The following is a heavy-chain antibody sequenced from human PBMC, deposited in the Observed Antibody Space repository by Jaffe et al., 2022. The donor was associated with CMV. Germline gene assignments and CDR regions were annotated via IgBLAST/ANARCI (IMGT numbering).Heavy chain of an antibody. D-gene: IGHD2-8*01. CDR1: GFIFSSYG. Sequence: QVQLVESGGGVVQPGRSLRLSCTASGFIFSSYGMHWVRQAPGKGLEWVATISHDGGNKYYAESVKGPFTISRDNSKNTLHLQMNSLRVEDTAVYYCAKDQGYCSNGVCYLVYNMDVWGQGTTVTVS. CDR2: ISHDGGNK. J-gene: IGHJ6*02. CDR3: AKDQGYCSNGVCYLVYNMDV. V-gene: IGHV3-30*18.